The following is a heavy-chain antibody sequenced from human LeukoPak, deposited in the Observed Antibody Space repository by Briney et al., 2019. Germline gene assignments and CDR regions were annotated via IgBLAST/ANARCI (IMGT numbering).Heavy chain of an antibody. CDR3: AKDGGNWAFDI. D-gene: IGHD3-16*01. CDR1: RFTFSSYG. V-gene: IGHV3-30*02. J-gene: IGHJ3*02. Sequence: GGSLRLSCAASRFTFSSYGMHWVRQAPGKGLEWVAFTWYDGGNKYYGDSVKGRFTISRDNSKNTLYLQMNSLRAEDTAVYYCAKDGGNWAFDIWGQGTMVTVSS. CDR2: TWYDGGNK.